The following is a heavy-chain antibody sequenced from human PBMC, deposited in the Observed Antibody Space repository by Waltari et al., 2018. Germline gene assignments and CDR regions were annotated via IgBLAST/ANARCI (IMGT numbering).Heavy chain of an antibody. CDR2: IIPIFGTA. V-gene: IGHV1-69*08. CDR3: ASTYGDYVAEAYFQH. J-gene: IGHJ1*01. CDR1: GGTFSSYA. D-gene: IGHD4-17*01. Sequence: QVQLVQSGAEVKKPGSSVKVSCKASGGTFSSYAISWVRQAPGQGLEWMGRIIPIFGTANYAQKCQGRVTITADKSTSTAYMELSSLRSEDTAVYYCASTYGDYVAEAYFQHWGQGTLVTVSS.